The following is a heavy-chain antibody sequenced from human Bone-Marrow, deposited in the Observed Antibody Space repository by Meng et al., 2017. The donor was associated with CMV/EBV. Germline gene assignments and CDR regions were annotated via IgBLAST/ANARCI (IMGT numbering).Heavy chain of an antibody. J-gene: IGHJ4*02. Sequence: SCAASGFNFRTSWIHWVRQAPGKGLVWVSRINSDGSSISYADFVKGRFTISRDNARNTVFLQLNSVTADDTALYYCARDDFTTSSYDLWGQGTLVTVYS. D-gene: IGHD3-16*01. CDR1: GFNFRTSW. CDR2: INSDGSSI. V-gene: IGHV3-74*01. CDR3: ARDDFTTSSYDL.